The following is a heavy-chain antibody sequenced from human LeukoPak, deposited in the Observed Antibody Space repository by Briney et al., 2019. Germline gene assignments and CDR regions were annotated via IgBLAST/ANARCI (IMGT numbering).Heavy chain of an antibody. CDR3: ARGPLWFGELLYS. CDR2: INHSGST. D-gene: IGHD3-10*01. V-gene: IGHV4-34*01. Sequence: SETLSLTCAVYGGSFSGYYWSWIRQTPGKGLEWIGEINHSGSTNYKPSLKSPVTISVDTSKNQFSLKLSSVTAADTAVYYCARGPLWFGELLYSWGQGTLVTVSS. CDR1: GGSFSGYY. J-gene: IGHJ5*02.